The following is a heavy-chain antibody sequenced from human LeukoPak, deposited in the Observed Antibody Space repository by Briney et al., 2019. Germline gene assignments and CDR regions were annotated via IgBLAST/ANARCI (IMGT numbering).Heavy chain of an antibody. V-gene: IGHV4-61*02. Sequence: SHTLSLTCTVSGGSVSSDKYHWSWIRQPAGKALEWIGRVYLKGTTNYNPSLEGRVTISVDTSKNQFSLNLNSVTATDTATYYCARGVIIINWFDSWGQGARVTVSS. CDR1: GGSVSSDKYH. CDR2: VYLKGTT. J-gene: IGHJ5*01. CDR3: ARGVIIINWFDS. D-gene: IGHD3-10*01.